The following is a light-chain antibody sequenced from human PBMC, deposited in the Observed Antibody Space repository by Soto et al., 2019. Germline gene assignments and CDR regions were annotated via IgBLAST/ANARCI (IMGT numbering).Light chain of an antibody. V-gene: IGKV1-9*01. CDR2: AAY. J-gene: IGKJ5*01. CDR3: QYLNGAPTIT. CDR1: EDVSDY. Sequence: DIHVTQSPSFLCASVGDRGSITCRAGEDVSDYLAWYQHAPGKAPNLLIYAAYNLQSGGPSRFSGSGSGTEFSLTITSLQPEDFATYYCQYLNGAPTITFGQRTRLEIK.